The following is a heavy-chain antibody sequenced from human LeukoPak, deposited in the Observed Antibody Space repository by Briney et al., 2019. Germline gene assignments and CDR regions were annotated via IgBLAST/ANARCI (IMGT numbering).Heavy chain of an antibody. D-gene: IGHD6-19*01. CDR1: GFTFSSYA. CDR3: AKATGYSSGWYIY. J-gene: IGHJ4*02. V-gene: IGHV3-23*01. CDR2: ISGSGGST. Sequence: GGSLRLSCAASGFTFSSYAISWVRQAPGKGLEWVSAISGSGGSTYYADSVKGRFTISRDNSKNTLYLQMNSLRAEDTAVYYCAKATGYSSGWYIYWGQGTLVTVSS.